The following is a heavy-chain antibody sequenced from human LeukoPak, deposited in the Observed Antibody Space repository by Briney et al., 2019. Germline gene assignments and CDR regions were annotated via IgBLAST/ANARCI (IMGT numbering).Heavy chain of an antibody. J-gene: IGHJ4*02. D-gene: IGHD5-24*01. CDR2: IYSGGST. V-gene: IGHV3-53*01. Sequence: PGGSLRLSCAASGFTVSSNYMSWVRQAPGKGLEWVSVIYSGGSTYYADSVKGRFTISRDNSKNTLSLQMNSLSAEDTAVYYCARDSEMATIGSWGQGTLVTVSS. CDR3: ARDSEMATIGS. CDR1: GFTVSSNY.